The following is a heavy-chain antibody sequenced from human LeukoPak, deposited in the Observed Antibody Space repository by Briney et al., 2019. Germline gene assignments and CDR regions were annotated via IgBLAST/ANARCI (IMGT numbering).Heavy chain of an antibody. CDR2: IYYRGNA. V-gene: IGHV4-39*07. CDR1: GGSISSCNYY. Sequence: PSETLSLTCTVSGGSISSCNYYWAWIRQPPGQGLEWIGSIYYRGNAYYNPSLKSRVTISVDTSKNQFSLSLSSVTAADTAVYYCAREEDRSGDWGQGTLVTVTS. CDR3: AREEDRSGD. D-gene: IGHD3-22*01. J-gene: IGHJ4*02.